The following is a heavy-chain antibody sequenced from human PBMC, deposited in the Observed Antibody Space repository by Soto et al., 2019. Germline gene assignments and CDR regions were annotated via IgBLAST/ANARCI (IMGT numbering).Heavy chain of an antibody. CDR2: IYYSGST. J-gene: IGHJ6*02. D-gene: IGHD2-15*01. V-gene: IGHV4-59*01. Sequence: SETLSLTCAVYGGSFSGYYWSWIRQPPGKGLEWIGYIYYSGSTNYNPSLKSRVTISVDTSKNQFSLKLSSVTAADTAVYYCARDSGSTALGGYYYYGMDVWGQGTTVTVSS. CDR1: GGSFSGYY. CDR3: ARDSGSTALGGYYYYGMDV.